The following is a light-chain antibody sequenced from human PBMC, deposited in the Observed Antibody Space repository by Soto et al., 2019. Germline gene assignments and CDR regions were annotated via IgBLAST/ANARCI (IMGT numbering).Light chain of an antibody. V-gene: IGLV2-14*01. CDR2: EVS. CDR1: SSDVGGYNY. Sequence: QSALTQPASVSGSPGQSITISCTGTSSDVGGYNYVSWYQQHPGKAPKLVIYEVSDRPSGISNRFSGSKSGNTASLTISGLQAEDEADYYCSSLTSSSNSVVFGGGTQLTVL. CDR3: SSLTSSSNSVV. J-gene: IGLJ2*01.